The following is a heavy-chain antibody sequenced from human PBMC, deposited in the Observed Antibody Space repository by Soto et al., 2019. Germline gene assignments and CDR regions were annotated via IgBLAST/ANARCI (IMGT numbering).Heavy chain of an antibody. CDR2: IDYSGIT. V-gene: IGHV4-39*01. CDR1: GGSGSSRTYY. CDR3: ASVPYYDFWSGSRSPSYYYYGIDV. J-gene: IGHJ6*02. D-gene: IGHD3-3*01. Sequence: SETLSLTCTVSGGSGSSRTYYWAWIRHSPGKGLEWIGNIDYSGITYDNPSLKSRVIMSVDTSRNQFSLKLSSVTAADTAVYYCASVPYYDFWSGSRSPSYYYYGIDVWGQGTTVTVSS.